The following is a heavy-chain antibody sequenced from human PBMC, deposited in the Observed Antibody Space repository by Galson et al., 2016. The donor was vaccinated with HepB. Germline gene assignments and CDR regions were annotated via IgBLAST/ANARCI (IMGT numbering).Heavy chain of an antibody. Sequence: SVKVSCKVSGTTLSELSMHWVRQAPGKGLEWMGGFDPELAKTVYAQKFQGRVTMTDDTSTETAYMELRSLTSEDTAVYYCATGRDNWGDGLFDYWGQGTLVTVSS. CDR3: ATGRDNWGDGLFDY. CDR1: GTTLSELS. V-gene: IGHV1-24*01. CDR2: FDPELAKT. D-gene: IGHD7-27*01. J-gene: IGHJ4*02.